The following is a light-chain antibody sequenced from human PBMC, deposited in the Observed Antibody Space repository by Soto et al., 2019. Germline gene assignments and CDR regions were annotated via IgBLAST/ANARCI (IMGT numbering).Light chain of an antibody. J-gene: IGKJ1*01. V-gene: IGKV1-5*01. CDR2: DAS. Sequence: PSTLFAFVGDIVTINFRAGQSLNNRLAWYQQKPGKAPKLLIYDASTLESGVSSRFSGTGSETECTLTITDLQADDLATYFCHQYKTYSTFGQGSKV. CDR3: HQYKTYST. CDR1: QSLNNR.